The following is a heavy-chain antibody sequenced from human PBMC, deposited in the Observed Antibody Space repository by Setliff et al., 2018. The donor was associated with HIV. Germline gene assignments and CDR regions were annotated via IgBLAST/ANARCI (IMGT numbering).Heavy chain of an antibody. Sequence: SETLSLTCTVSGGSMSSYYWSWIRQPPGKGLEWIGSIYYTGSTDYNPSLMSRVTISLDTPKNQFSLNLNSVIAADTAVYYCARNRVPSSLWGQGTLVTVSS. CDR3: ARNRVPSSL. V-gene: IGHV4-59*01. CDR2: IYYTGST. J-gene: IGHJ4*02. D-gene: IGHD3-10*01. CDR1: GGSMSSYY.